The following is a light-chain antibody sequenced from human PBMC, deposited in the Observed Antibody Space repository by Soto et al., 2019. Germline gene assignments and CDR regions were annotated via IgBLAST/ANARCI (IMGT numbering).Light chain of an antibody. Sequence: EVVFTQSPTRSSLSPGGGATLSCRASQSIGNYLAWYQQKPGQAPRLLIYATSNRATGIPARFSGSGSGTDFTLTISSLEPEDFAVYYCQQRSSWPFTFGPGTKVDIK. V-gene: IGKV3-11*01. J-gene: IGKJ3*01. CDR3: QQRSSWPFT. CDR2: ATS. CDR1: QSIGNY.